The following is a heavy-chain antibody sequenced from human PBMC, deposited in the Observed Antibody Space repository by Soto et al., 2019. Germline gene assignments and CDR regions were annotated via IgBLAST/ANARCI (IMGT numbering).Heavy chain of an antibody. Sequence: GWSLRLSCAASGFTFSSYWMSLVRQAPGKGLEWVADIKQDGSEKYYVDSVKGRFTISRDNAKNSLYLQMNSLRAEDTAVYYCARDGYYGSGSYYDYWGQGTLVTVSS. CDR1: GFTFSSYW. D-gene: IGHD3-10*01. V-gene: IGHV3-7*01. CDR3: ARDGYYGSGSYYDY. J-gene: IGHJ4*02. CDR2: IKQDGSEK.